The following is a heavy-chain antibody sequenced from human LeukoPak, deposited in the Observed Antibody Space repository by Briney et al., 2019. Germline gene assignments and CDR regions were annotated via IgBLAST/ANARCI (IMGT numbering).Heavy chain of an antibody. CDR1: GGSFSGYY. V-gene: IGHV4-34*01. D-gene: IGHD3-10*01. J-gene: IGHJ4*02. CDR3: VRSLWFGEPPVDYFDY. CDR2: INHSGST. Sequence: SETLSLTCAVYGGSFSGYYWSWIRQPPGKGLEWIGEINHSGSTNYNPSLRSRVTISVDTSKNQFSLKLSSVTAADTAVYYCVRSLWFGEPPVDYFDYWGQGTLVTVSS.